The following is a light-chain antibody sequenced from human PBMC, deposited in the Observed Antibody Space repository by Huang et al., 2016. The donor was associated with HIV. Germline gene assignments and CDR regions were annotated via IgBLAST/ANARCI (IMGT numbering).Light chain of an antibody. V-gene: IGKV3-15*01. Sequence: EIVMTQSPATLSVSPGERATLSCRASQSVSSNLAWYQQKPGQAPRLLIYGAFTRATGIPARFSGSVSGTEFTLTISSLQSEDFAVYYCQQYNNWPPGTFGQGTKVEIK. CDR2: GAF. CDR1: QSVSSN. CDR3: QQYNNWPPGT. J-gene: IGKJ1*01.